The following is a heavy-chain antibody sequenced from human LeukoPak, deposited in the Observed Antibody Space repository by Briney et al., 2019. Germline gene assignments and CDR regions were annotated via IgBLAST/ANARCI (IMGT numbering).Heavy chain of an antibody. Sequence: KPSETLSLTCTVSGGSISSYQWNWIRQPAGKGLEWIGRIYTSGNTNYNPSLKSRVTMSVDTSKNQFSLKLNSVTAADTAVYYCVRGDWDSSWPYFDFWGQGTLVTVSS. CDR3: VRGDWDSSWPYFDF. J-gene: IGHJ4*02. CDR2: IYTSGNT. CDR1: GGSISSYQ. V-gene: IGHV4-4*07. D-gene: IGHD6-13*01.